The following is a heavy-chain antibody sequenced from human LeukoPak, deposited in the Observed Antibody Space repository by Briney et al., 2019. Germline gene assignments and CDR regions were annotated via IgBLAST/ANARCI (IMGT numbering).Heavy chain of an antibody. CDR1: GVTFSDYY. CDR3: AKSGTTVTTGLDY. V-gene: IGHV3-30*02. D-gene: IGHD4-17*01. CDR2: IRYDGSNK. J-gene: IGHJ4*02. Sequence: PGGSLRLSCAASGVTFSDYYMGWVRQAPGKGLEWVAFIRYDGSNKYYADSVKGRFTISRDNSKNTLYLQMNSLRDEDTAVYYCAKSGTTVTTGLDYWGQGALVTVSS.